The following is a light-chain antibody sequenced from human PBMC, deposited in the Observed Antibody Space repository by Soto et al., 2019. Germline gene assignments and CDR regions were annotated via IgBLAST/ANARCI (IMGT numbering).Light chain of an antibody. CDR3: QQRSNWTIN. V-gene: IGKV3-11*01. CDR1: QSVSSY. CDR2: DAS. Sequence: EIVLAQSPATLSLSPGERATLSCRASQSVSSYLAWYQQKPGQAPRLLIYDASTRATGIPARFSGSGSGTDFTLTISRLEPEDFAVYYCQQRSNWTINFGQGTRLE. J-gene: IGKJ5*01.